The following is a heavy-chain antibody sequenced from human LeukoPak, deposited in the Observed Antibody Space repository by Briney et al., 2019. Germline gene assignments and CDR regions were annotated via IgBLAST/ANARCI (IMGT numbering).Heavy chain of an antibody. V-gene: IGHV4-39*01. D-gene: IGHD1-7*01. Sequence: SETLSLTCTVSGGSISSSSYYWGWIRQPPGKGLEWIGSIYYSGSTYYNPSLKSRVTISVDTSKNQFSLKLSSVTAADTAVYYCARPPNWNYRINWFDPWGQGTLVTVSS. J-gene: IGHJ5*02. CDR2: IYYSGST. CDR1: GGSISSSSYY. CDR3: ARPPNWNYRINWFDP.